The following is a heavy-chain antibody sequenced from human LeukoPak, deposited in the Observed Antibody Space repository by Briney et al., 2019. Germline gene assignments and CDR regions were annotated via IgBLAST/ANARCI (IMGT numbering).Heavy chain of an antibody. CDR3: ARDLPYHGYFDY. V-gene: IGHV4-61*02. CDR1: GGSISSGSYY. CDR2: IYTSGST. D-gene: IGHD1-14*01. Sequence: SQTLSLTCTVSGGSISSGSYYWSWIRQPAGKGLAWIGRIYTSGSTNYNPSLKSRVTISVDTSKNQFSLKLSSVTAADTAVYYCARDLPYHGYFDYWGQGTLVTVSS. J-gene: IGHJ4*02.